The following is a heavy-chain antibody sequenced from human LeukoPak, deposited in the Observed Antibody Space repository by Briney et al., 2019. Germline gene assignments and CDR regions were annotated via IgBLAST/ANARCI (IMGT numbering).Heavy chain of an antibody. J-gene: IGHJ6*02. CDR2: ISLSGVT. CDR1: GGSISSTHW. D-gene: IGHD2-2*01. Sequence: PSGTLSLTCSVSGGSISSTHWWSWVRQPPGQGLEWIGEISLSGVTNYNPSLKSRVTISVDKSKNQFSLKLSSVTAADTAVYYCASWGSTSPGGMDVWGQGTTVTVSS. CDR3: ASWGSTSPGGMDV. V-gene: IGHV4-4*02.